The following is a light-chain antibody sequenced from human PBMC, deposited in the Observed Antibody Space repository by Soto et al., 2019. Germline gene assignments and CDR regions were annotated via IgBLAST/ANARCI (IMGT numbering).Light chain of an antibody. CDR3: QQYGSTPPYP. V-gene: IGKV3-20*01. Sequence: EIVLTQSPGTLSLSPGERATLSCRASQSVSSSYLAWYQQKPGQAPRLLIYGESSRATGIPDRFSGSGSGTHISLTISRLEPEDFAVYYCQQYGSTPPYPFGQGTNLEIK. CDR2: GES. CDR1: QSVSSSY. J-gene: IGKJ2*01.